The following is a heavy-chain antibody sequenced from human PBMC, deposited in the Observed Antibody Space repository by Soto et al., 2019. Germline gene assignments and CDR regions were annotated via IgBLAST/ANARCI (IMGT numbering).Heavy chain of an antibody. CDR3: VPTTVRGDYYGMDV. J-gene: IGHJ6*02. Sequence: ASVKVSCKASGYTFTSYYMHWVRQAPGQGLEWMGIINPSGGSTSYAQKFQGRVTMTRDTSTSTVYMELSSLRSEDTAAYYCVPTTVRGDYYGMDVWGQGTTVTVSS. CDR2: INPSGGST. D-gene: IGHD4-17*01. CDR1: GYTFTSYY. V-gene: IGHV1-46*01.